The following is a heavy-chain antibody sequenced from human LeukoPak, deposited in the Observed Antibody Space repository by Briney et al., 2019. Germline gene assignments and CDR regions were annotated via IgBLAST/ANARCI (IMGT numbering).Heavy chain of an antibody. J-gene: IGHJ4*02. D-gene: IGHD3-22*01. CDR3: AGGDYYDSSGYYFDY. V-gene: IGHV3-23*01. CDR2: ISGSGGST. CDR1: GFTFSSYA. Sequence: GGSLRLTCAASGFTFSSYAMSWVRQAPGKGLEWVSAISGSGGSTYYADSVKGRFTISRDNSKNTLYLQMNSLRAEDTAVYYCAGGDYYDSSGYYFDYWGQGTLVTVSS.